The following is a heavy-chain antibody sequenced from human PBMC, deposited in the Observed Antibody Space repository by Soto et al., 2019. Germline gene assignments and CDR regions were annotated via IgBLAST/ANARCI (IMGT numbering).Heavy chain of an antibody. CDR1: GGTFSSYA. Sequence: QVQLVQSGAEVKKPGSSVKVSCKASGGTFSSYAISWVRQAPGQGLEWMGGIIPSFGTANYAQKFQGRVTITADESTSTAYIELSSLRSEDTAVYYCARYLYYDYVWGSYRTDAFDIWGQGTMVTVSS. J-gene: IGHJ3*02. CDR3: ARYLYYDYVWGSYRTDAFDI. CDR2: IIPSFGTA. V-gene: IGHV1-69*01. D-gene: IGHD3-16*02.